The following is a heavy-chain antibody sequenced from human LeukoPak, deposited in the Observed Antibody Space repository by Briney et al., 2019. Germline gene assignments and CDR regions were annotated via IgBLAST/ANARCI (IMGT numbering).Heavy chain of an antibody. D-gene: IGHD1-1*01. J-gene: IGHJ4*02. CDR1: GFTFSSYA. V-gene: IGHV3-23*01. CDR2: MSGSGGST. CDR3: AKDQLFAY. Sequence: PGGSLRLSCAASGFTFSSYAVSWVREAPGKGREGVSAMSGSGGSTFYADSVKGRFTISRDNSKNTLYLQMNSLRAEHTAVYFCAKDQLFAYWGEGTLVTVSS.